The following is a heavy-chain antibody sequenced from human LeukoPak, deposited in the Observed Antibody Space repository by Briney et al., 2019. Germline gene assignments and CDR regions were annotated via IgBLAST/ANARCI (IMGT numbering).Heavy chain of an antibody. CDR1: GISISDHY. J-gene: IGHJ4*02. CDR3: TREGLGYCSGGSCYSLDY. CDR2: SRNKVKSYTT. V-gene: IGHV3-72*01. Sequence: GGSLRLSCVASGISISDHYMDWVRQAPGKGLEWVGRSRNKVKSYTTEYAASVKGRFTISRDDSKSIAYLQMNSLKTEDTAVYYCTREGLGYCSGGSCYSLDYWGQGTLVTVSS. D-gene: IGHD2-15*01.